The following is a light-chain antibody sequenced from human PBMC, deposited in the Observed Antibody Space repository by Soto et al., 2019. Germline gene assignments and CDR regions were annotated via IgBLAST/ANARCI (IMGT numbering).Light chain of an antibody. Sequence: QSALTQPASVSGSPGQSITISCTGISSDVGGYNYVSWYQHHPGKAPKLMIYEVNNRPSGISNRFSGSKSGNTASLTISELQAEDEADYYCSSYTSSIYVFGTGTKLTVL. CDR1: SSDVGGYNY. CDR2: EVN. V-gene: IGLV2-14*01. CDR3: SSYTSSIYV. J-gene: IGLJ1*01.